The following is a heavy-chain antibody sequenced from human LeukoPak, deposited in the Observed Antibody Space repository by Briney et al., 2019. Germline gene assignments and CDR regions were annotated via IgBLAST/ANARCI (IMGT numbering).Heavy chain of an antibody. CDR2: IKQDGSEK. J-gene: IGHJ4*02. Sequence: GGSLRLSCAASGFTLSSYEMNWVRQAPGKGLEWVANIKQDGSEKYYVDSVKGRFTISRDNAKNSLYLQMNSLRAEDSAVYYCAKDRPRFGEFDYWGQGTLVTVSS. D-gene: IGHD3-10*01. CDR3: AKDRPRFGEFDY. CDR1: GFTLSSYE. V-gene: IGHV3-7*03.